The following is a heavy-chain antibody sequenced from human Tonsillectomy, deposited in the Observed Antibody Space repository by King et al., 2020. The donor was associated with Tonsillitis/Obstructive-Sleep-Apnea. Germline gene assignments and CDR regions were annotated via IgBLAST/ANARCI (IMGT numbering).Heavy chain of an antibody. J-gene: IGHJ4*02. Sequence: EVQLVESGGGLVQPGGSLRLSCAASGFTFSSYEMNWVRQAPGKGLEWVSYISSSGSTIYYADSVKGRFTISRDNAKNSLYLQMNSLRAEDTAVYYCARSEYDYVWGSYRGFDYWGQGTLVTVSS. D-gene: IGHD3-16*02. CDR3: ARSEYDYVWGSYRGFDY. CDR2: ISSSGSTI. CDR1: GFTFSSYE. V-gene: IGHV3-48*03.